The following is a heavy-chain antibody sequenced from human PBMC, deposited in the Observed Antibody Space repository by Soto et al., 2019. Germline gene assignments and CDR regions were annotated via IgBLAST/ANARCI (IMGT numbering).Heavy chain of an antibody. D-gene: IGHD6-19*01. CDR2: IYPGDLDT. CDR1: GYSFSSFW. Sequence: PGESLKISCKGSGYSFSSFWVAWVRQTPGKGLEWLGIIYPGDLDTRYTSSFQGHVIISADKSSSTVYLQWSSLKASDTAIYYCARSIAVTGTYFSGLDVWGQGTTVTVSS. J-gene: IGHJ6*02. V-gene: IGHV5-51*01. CDR3: ARSIAVTGTYFSGLDV.